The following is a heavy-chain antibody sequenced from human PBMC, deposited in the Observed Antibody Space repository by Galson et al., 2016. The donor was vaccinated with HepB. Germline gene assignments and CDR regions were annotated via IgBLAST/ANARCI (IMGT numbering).Heavy chain of an antibody. V-gene: IGHV3-30*18. Sequence: SLRLSCAASGFTLTSHGMHWVRQAPGKGLEWVAVISYDGSTIYSADSVKGRFTISRDNSRNTLYLQMNSLRADDTAVYYCAKDRGTLLPPVNWFDPWGQGTLVTVSS. J-gene: IGHJ5*02. CDR2: ISYDGSTI. D-gene: IGHD3-10*01. CDR3: AKDRGTLLPPVNWFDP. CDR1: GFTLTSHG.